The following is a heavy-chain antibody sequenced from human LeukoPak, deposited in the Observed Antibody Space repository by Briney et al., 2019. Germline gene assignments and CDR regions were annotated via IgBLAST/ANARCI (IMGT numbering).Heavy chain of an antibody. CDR3: ARDRGGSYFFDY. D-gene: IGHD1-26*01. V-gene: IGHV1-69*13. Sequence: ASVKVSCKASGGTFSSYAISWVRQAPGQGLEGMGGIIPIFGTANYAQKFQGRVTITADESTSTAYMELSSLRSEDTAVYYCARDRGGSYFFDYWGQGTLVTVSS. J-gene: IGHJ4*02. CDR1: GGTFSSYA. CDR2: IIPIFGTA.